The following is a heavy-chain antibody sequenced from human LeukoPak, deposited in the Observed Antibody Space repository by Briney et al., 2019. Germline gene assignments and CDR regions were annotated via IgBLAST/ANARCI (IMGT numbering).Heavy chain of an antibody. D-gene: IGHD3-9*01. V-gene: IGHV1-69*01. J-gene: IGHJ4*02. CDR1: GGTFSSYA. Sequence: GASVKASCKASGGTFSSYAISWVRQAPGQGLEWMGGIIPIFGTANYAQKFQGRVTITADESTSTAYMELSSLRSEDTAVYYCARVPYYDILTGYYYFDYWGQGTLVTVSP. CDR2: IIPIFGTA. CDR3: ARVPYYDILTGYYYFDY.